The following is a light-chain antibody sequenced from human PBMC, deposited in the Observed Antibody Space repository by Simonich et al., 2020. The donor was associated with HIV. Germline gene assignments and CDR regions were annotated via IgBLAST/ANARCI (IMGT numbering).Light chain of an antibody. CDR3: QQYYSTPPT. V-gene: IGKV4-1*01. Sequence: DIVMTQSPDSLAVSLGERATINCKSSQSVLYSSTNKNYLAWYQQQPGRPPKLLIYWASAREFGVPDRFSGSGSGTDFTLTISSLQTEDVAVYFCQQYYSTPPTFGQGTKVEIK. J-gene: IGKJ1*01. CDR2: WAS. CDR1: QSVLYSSTNKNY.